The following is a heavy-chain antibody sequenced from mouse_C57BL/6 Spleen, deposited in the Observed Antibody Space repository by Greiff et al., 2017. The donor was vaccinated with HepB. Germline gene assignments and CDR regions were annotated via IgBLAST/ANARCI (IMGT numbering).Heavy chain of an antibody. CDR3: ARQGGYFFFDY. Sequence: LVESGGGLVKPGGSLKLSCAASGFTFSSYTMSWVRQTPEKRLEWVATISGGGGNTYYPDSVKGRFTISRDNAKNTLYLQMSSLGSEDTALYYCARQGGYFFFDYWGQGTTLTVSS. J-gene: IGHJ2*01. V-gene: IGHV5-9*01. CDR2: ISGGGGNT. D-gene: IGHD2-3*01. CDR1: GFTFSSYT.